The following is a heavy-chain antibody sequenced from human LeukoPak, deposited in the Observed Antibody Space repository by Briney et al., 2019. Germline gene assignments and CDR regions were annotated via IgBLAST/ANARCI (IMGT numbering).Heavy chain of an antibody. CDR2: INPNSGGT. V-gene: IGHV1-2*02. D-gene: IGHD2-2*01. J-gene: IGHJ4*02. CDR3: ARGPLCSSTSSYYFDY. CDR1: GYTFTGYY. Sequence: ASVKVSCKASGYTFTGYYMHWVRQAPGQGLEWMGWINPNSGGTNYAQKFQGRVTMTRDTSISTAYMELSRLRSDDTAVYYCARGPLCSSTSSYYFDYWGQGTLVTVSS.